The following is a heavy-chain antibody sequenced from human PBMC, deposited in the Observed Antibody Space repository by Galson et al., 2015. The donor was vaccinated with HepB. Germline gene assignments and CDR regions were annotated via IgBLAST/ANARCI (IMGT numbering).Heavy chain of an antibody. J-gene: IGHJ5*02. CDR3: ARDQPIKYRFGKMSKFDP. Sequence: SVKVSCKASGYTFNTYALIWVRQAPGQGLEWMGWINTESGKPTYARGFTGRFVFSLDASLNTAYLQTNSLKSEDTAIYYCARDQPIKYRFGKMSKFDPWGQGTLVTVSS. D-gene: IGHD5-18*01. V-gene: IGHV7-4-1*02. CDR2: INTESGKP. CDR1: GYTFNTYA.